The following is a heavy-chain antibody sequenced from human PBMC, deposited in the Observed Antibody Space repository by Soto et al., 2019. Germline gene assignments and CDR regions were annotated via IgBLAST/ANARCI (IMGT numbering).Heavy chain of an antibody. CDR2: SNPKSGAT. V-gene: IGHV1-2*04. D-gene: IGHD3-9*01. Sequence: ASGKVSCKASGYTFTGYYMHWVREAPGQGLEWMGWSNPKSGATNYAQKFQRWVTMTRDPPLKTAYMGLCPVGSGDTDVYYCATDESNYDILTCYSTDHYVCYWAQG. CDR3: ATDESNYDILTCYSTDHYVCY. CDR1: GYTFTGYY. J-gene: IGHJ4*02.